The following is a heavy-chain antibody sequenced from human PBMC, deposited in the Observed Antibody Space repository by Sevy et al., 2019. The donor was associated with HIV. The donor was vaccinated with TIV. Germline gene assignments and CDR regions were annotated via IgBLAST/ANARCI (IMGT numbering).Heavy chain of an antibody. D-gene: IGHD3-22*01. CDR2: IFASSNT. CDR1: GFTVSSNY. CDR3: AKEVEDYSDSNGWDWYFDL. J-gene: IGHJ2*01. V-gene: IGHV3-66*01. Sequence: GGSLRLSCAVSGFTVSSNYMGWVRQAPGKGLQWVSGIFASSNTHFADSLKGRFSISRDNSKNTRSLQINSLSAKDTAVYYCAKEVEDYSDSNGWDWYFDLWGRGTLVTVSS.